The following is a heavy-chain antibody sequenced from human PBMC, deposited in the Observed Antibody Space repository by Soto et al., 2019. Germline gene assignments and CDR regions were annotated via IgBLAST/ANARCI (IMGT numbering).Heavy chain of an antibody. Sequence: SETLSLTCTVSGGSISSYYWSWIRQPPGKGLEWIGYIYYSGSTNYNPSLKSRVNISVDTSKNQFSLKLSSVTAADTAVFYCARRGGYNDSSGYYALDYWGQGTLVTVSS. CDR3: ARRGGYNDSSGYYALDY. J-gene: IGHJ4*02. V-gene: IGHV4-59*08. CDR2: IYYSGST. CDR1: GGSISSYY. D-gene: IGHD3-22*01.